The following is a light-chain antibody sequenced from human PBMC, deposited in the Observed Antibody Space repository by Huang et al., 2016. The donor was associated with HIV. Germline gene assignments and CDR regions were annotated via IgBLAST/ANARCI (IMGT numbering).Light chain of an antibody. J-gene: IGKJ3*01. CDR3: QQRGSWPFT. CDR1: QSVSRY. V-gene: IGKV3-11*01. CDR2: DAS. Sequence: ETVLTQSPATLSLSPGERATLSCGASQSVSRYLAWYQQQPGQAPRLLIYDASNRATGIPARFSGSGSGTDFTLTISSLEPEDFAIYYCQQRGSWPFTFGPGTKVDIK.